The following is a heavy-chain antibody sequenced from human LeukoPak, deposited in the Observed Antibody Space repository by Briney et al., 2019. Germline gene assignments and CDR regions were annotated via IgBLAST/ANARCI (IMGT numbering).Heavy chain of an antibody. CDR2: IYYSGST. CDR1: GGSISSYY. J-gene: IGHJ4*02. D-gene: IGHD6-19*01. CDR3: ARGGSSGWLDY. V-gene: IGHV4-59*01. Sequence: SETLSLTCTVSGGSISSYYWSWIRQPPGKGLEWIGYIYYSGSTNYNPSLKSRVTISIDTSKNHFSLKLSSVTAADTAVYYCARGGSSGWLDYWGQGTLVTASS.